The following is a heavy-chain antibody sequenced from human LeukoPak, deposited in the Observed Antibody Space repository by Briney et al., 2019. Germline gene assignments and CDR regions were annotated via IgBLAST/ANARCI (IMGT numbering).Heavy chain of an antibody. CDR2: IWYDGSNK. CDR1: GFTFSSYG. Sequence: GGSLRLSCAASGFTFSSYGMHWVRQAPGKGLEWVAVIWYDGSNKYYADSVKGRFTISRDNSKNTLYLQMNSLRAEDTAVYYCARGNFSGSYLRNFDYWGQGTLVTVSS. V-gene: IGHV3-33*01. D-gene: IGHD1-26*01. J-gene: IGHJ4*02. CDR3: ARGNFSGSYLRNFDY.